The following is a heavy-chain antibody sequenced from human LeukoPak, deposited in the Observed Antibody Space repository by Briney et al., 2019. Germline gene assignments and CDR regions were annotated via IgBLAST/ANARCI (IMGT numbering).Heavy chain of an antibody. CDR3: ARVSPPLSDGSGSYYTNYYFDY. CDR2: INHSGST. CDR1: GVSFSGYY. D-gene: IGHD3-10*01. J-gene: IGHJ4*02. Sequence: SETLSLTCAVYGVSFSGYYWSWIRQPPGKGLEWIGEINHSGSTNYHPSLKSRVTISVDTSKNQFSLKLSSVTAADTAVYYCARVSPPLSDGSGSYYTNYYFDYWGQGTLVTVSS. V-gene: IGHV4-34*01.